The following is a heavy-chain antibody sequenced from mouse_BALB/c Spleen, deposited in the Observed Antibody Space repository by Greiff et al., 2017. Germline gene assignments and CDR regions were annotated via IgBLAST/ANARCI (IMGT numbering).Heavy chain of an antibody. CDR3: ASYYRYEGDYYAMDY. CDR2: ILPGSGST. Sequence: QVQLKQSGAELMKPGASVKISCKATGYTFSSYWIEWVKQRPGHGLEWIGEILPGSGSTNYNEKFKGKATFTADTSSNTAYMQLSSLTSEDSAVYYCASYYRYEGDYYAMDYWGQGTSVTVSS. D-gene: IGHD2-14*01. V-gene: IGHV1-9*01. CDR1: GYTFSSYW. J-gene: IGHJ4*01.